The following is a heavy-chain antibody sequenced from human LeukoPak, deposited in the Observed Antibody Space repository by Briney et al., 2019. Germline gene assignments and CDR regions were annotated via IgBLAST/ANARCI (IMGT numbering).Heavy chain of an antibody. CDR3: ARGGYYYGSGSHGLPDY. CDR1: GGSISSYY. J-gene: IGHJ4*02. Sequence: SETLSLTCTVSGGSISSYYWSWIRQPPGKGLEWIGYIYYSGSTNYKPSLKSRVTISVDTSKNQFSLKLSSVTAADTAVYYCARGGYYYGSGSHGLPDYWGQGTLVTVSS. D-gene: IGHD3-10*01. CDR2: IYYSGST. V-gene: IGHV4-59*12.